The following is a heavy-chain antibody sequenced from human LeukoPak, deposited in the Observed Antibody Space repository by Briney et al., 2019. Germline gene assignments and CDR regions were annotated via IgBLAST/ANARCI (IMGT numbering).Heavy chain of an antibody. CDR2: ISGSGGST. D-gene: IGHD5-24*01. V-gene: IGHV3-23*01. J-gene: IGHJ4*02. Sequence: GGSLRLSCAASGFTFSNYAMSWVRQAPGKGLEWVSTISGSGGSTYYADSVKGQFTISRDNSKNTLYLQMNSLRAEDTAVYYCASRDGYNSPDYWGQGTLVTVSS. CDR3: ASRDGYNSPDY. CDR1: GFTFSNYA.